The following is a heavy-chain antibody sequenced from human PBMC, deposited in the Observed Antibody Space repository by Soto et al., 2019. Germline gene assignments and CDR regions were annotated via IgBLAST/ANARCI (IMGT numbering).Heavy chain of an antibody. Sequence: PSATXSLTCTFSVFSTIIGGYYGNGIRQHPGRGLDWIGYTYYSDNTYYNPSLNSLITISSDTSKNHFSLKLSSVTAADTADYYCERMYSSTWQIDTWGQGTLVTVSS. J-gene: IGHJ5*02. CDR3: ERMYSSTWQIDT. CDR1: VFSTIIGGYY. CDR2: TYYSDNT. D-gene: IGHD6-13*01. V-gene: IGHV4-31*01.